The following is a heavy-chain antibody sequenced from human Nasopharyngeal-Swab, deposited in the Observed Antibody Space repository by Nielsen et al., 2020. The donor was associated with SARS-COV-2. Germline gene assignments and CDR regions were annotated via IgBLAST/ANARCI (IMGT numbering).Heavy chain of an antibody. CDR2: INPSGGST. V-gene: IGHV1-46*01. CDR3: ASPHNWGDAFDI. D-gene: IGHD7-27*01. J-gene: IGHJ3*02. CDR1: GYTSTSYY. Sequence: ASVKVSCKASGYTSTSYYMHWVRQAPGQGLEWMGIINPSGGSTSYAQKFQGRVTMTRDTSTSTVYMELSSLRSEDTAVYYCASPHNWGDAFDIWGQGTMVTVSS.